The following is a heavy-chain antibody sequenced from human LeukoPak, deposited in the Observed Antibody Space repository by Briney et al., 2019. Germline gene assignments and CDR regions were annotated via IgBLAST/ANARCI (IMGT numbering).Heavy chain of an antibody. V-gene: IGHV3-30*04. CDR1: GFTFSGYA. J-gene: IGHJ1*01. CDR2: ISYDGSNK. D-gene: IGHD1-26*01. CDR3: AKDREWELEYFQH. Sequence: GGSLRFSCAASGFTFSGYAMHWVRQAPGKGLEWVAVISYDGSNKYYADSVKGRFTISRDNSKNTLYLQMNSLRAEDTAVYYCAKDREWELEYFQHWGQGTLVTVSS.